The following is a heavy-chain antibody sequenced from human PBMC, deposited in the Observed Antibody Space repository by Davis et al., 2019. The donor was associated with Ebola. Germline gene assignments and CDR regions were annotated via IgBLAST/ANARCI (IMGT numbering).Heavy chain of an antibody. V-gene: IGHV3-53*01. Sequence: LSLTCAASGFTASTNYMGWVRHTPGQGLEWVAVIHAGGTTDYSDSVKGRFTVSRDNSKNTLYVHMNSLRAEDTAVYYCVRDQVDYSSGSYDVFWGQGTRVTVSS. CDR3: VRDQVDYSSGSYDVF. J-gene: IGHJ4*02. CDR1: GFTASTNY. D-gene: IGHD3-10*01. CDR2: IHAGGTT.